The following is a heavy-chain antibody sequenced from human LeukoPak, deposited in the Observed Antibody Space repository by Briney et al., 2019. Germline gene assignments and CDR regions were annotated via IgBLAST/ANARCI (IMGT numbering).Heavy chain of an antibody. CDR3: ARQREGYFDL. J-gene: IGHJ2*01. Sequence: PSETXSLTCAVYVGSFSGYYWSWIRQPPGKXLEWIGEINHSGSTNYNPSLKSRVTISVVTSKNQFSLKLSSVTAADTAVYYCARQREGYFDLWGRGTLVTVSS. CDR1: VGSFSGYY. V-gene: IGHV4-34*01. CDR2: INHSGST.